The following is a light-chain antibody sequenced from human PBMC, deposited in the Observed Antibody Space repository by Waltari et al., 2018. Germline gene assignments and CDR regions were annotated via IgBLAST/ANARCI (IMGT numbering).Light chain of an antibody. V-gene: IGLV2-14*03. CDR1: TNDIGAYNY. CDR2: DVT. Sequence: QSALTQPASVSGSPGQSITISCTGTTNDIGAYNYVAWYQQHPGKAPKVVISDVTNRPPGVSNRFSGSKSGNTASLTISGLQAEDEADYYCSSFTSGSTWVFGGGTKLTVL. CDR3: SSFTSGSTWV. J-gene: IGLJ3*02.